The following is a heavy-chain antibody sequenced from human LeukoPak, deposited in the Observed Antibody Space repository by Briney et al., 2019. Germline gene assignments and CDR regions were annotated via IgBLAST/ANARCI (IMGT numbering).Heavy chain of an antibody. V-gene: IGHV3-30-3*01. D-gene: IGHD1-26*01. CDR2: ISYDGSNK. CDR1: GFTFSSYA. Sequence: PGGSLRLSCAASGFTFSSYAMHWVRQAPGKGLEWVAVISYDGSNKYYADSVKGRFTISRDNSKNTLYLQMNSLRAEDTAVYYCARGGGSYMHPRFDYWGQGTLVTVSS. CDR3: ARGGGSYMHPRFDY. J-gene: IGHJ4*02.